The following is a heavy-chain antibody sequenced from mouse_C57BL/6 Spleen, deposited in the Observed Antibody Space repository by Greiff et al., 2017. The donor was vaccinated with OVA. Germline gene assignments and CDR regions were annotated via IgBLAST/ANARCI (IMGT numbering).Heavy chain of an antibody. CDR2: ISGGGGNT. Sequence: EVKLMESGGGLVKPGGSLKLSCAASGFTFSSYTMSWVRQTPETRLEWVATISGGGGNTYYPDSVKGRVTISRGNAKNTLSLHMSSLRSADTALYYCARRSGYHFAYWGQGTLVTVSA. CDR3: ARRSGYHFAY. J-gene: IGHJ3*01. V-gene: IGHV5-9*01. CDR1: GFTFSSYT. D-gene: IGHD2-2*01.